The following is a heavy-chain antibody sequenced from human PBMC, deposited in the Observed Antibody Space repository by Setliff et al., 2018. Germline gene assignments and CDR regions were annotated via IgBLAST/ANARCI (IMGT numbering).Heavy chain of an antibody. Sequence: PGESLKISCAASGFTFSTYSMNWVRQAPGKGLEWVASITSGSSNIWYADSVKGRFTISRDNARNTVYLQMNSLRAEDTAVYYCARDLVGATADFWGRGTLVTVSS. J-gene: IGHJ4*02. CDR1: GFTFSTYS. CDR3: ARDLVGATADF. D-gene: IGHD1-26*01. V-gene: IGHV3-21*01. CDR2: ITSGSSNI.